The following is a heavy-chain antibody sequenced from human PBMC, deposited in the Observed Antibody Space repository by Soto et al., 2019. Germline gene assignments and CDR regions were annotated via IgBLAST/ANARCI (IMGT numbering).Heavy chain of an antibody. CDR3: ARHLAVANDAFDI. V-gene: IGHV5-10-1*01. J-gene: IGHJ3*02. CDR1: GYSFTSYW. Sequence: PVESKKISSKGSGYSFTSYWISWVRQMPGKGLEWMGRIDPSDSYTNYSPSFQGHVTISADKSISTAYLQWSSLKASDTAMYYCARHLAVANDAFDIWGQGTTVTVSS. CDR2: IDPSDSYT. D-gene: IGHD6-19*01.